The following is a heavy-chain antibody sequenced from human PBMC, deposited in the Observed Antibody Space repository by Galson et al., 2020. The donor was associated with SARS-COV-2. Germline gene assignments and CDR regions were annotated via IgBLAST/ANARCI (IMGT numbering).Heavy chain of an antibody. J-gene: IGHJ4*02. CDR1: GGSISSGGYY. Sequence: ETSETLSLPCTVPGGSISSGGYYWSWIRQHPGKGLEWIGYIYYSGSTSYNPSLKSRVTISVDTSKNQFSLKLSSVTAADTAVYYCARAARTIFGVVKHFDYWGQGTLVTVSS. CDR3: ARAARTIFGVVKHFDY. D-gene: IGHD3-3*01. V-gene: IGHV4-31*03. CDR2: IYYSGST.